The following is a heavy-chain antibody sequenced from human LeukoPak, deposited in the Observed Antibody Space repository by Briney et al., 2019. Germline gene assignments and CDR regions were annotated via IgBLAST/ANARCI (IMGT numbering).Heavy chain of an antibody. D-gene: IGHD5-12*01. CDR3: AREKVVATTIDY. Sequence: GGSLRLSCAASGFTFSDYYMSWIRQAPGKGLEWVSYISSSGSTIYYADSVKGRFTISRDNAKNSPYLQMNSLRAEDTAVYYCAREKVVATTIDYWGQGTLVTVSP. CDR1: GFTFSDYY. J-gene: IGHJ4*02. V-gene: IGHV3-11*01. CDR2: ISSSGSTI.